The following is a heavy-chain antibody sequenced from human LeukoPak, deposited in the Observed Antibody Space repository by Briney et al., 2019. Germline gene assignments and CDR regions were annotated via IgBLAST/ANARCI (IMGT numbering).Heavy chain of an antibody. J-gene: IGHJ3*02. CDR2: IYYSGST. D-gene: IGHD4-17*01. CDR3: ERDLGYGDFLEAFDI. V-gene: IGHV4-39*07. Sequence: PSETLSLTCTVSGGSISSSSYYWGWIRQPPGKGLEWIGSIYYSGSTYYNPSLKSRVTISVDTTKNQFSLKLSSVTAADKAVYYCERDLGYGDFLEAFDIWGQGTMVTVPS. CDR1: GGSISSSSYY.